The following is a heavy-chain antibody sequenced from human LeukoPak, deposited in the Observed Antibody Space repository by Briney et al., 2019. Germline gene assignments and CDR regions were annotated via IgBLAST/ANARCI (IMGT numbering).Heavy chain of an antibody. D-gene: IGHD3-22*01. CDR3: ASHSSSWYWIFDY. J-gene: IGHJ4*02. V-gene: IGHV4-59*08. Sequence: SETLSLTCTVSGASISTFYWSWIRQSPGKGLEWIGYIHYSGKTNYIPSLRSRVTISVDTSKTQFSLKLSSVTAADTAVYYCASHSSSWYWIFDYWGQGTLVTVSS. CDR1: GASISTFY. CDR2: IHYSGKT.